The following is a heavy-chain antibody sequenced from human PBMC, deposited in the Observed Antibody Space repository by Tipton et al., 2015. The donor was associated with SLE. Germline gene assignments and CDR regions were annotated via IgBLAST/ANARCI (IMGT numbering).Heavy chain of an antibody. CDR1: GGSISSYY. CDR2: IYYTGST. D-gene: IGHD3-10*01. J-gene: IGHJ4*02. V-gene: IGHV4-59*08. Sequence: TLSLTCTVSGGSISSYYWSWIRQTPGKGLEWIGYIYYTGSTKFNPSLKSRVSISLDTSKNQFSLKLSFVTAADTAVYYCARLLGPQEGVQGVINEVDYWGQGTLVTVSS. CDR3: ARLLGPQEGVQGVINEVDY.